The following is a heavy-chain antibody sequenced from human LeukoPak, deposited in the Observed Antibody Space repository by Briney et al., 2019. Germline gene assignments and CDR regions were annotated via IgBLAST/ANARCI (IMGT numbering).Heavy chain of an antibody. CDR2: IKSKTDGGTT. CDR1: GFTFSNAW. J-gene: IGHJ5*02. CDR3: TTWRVDWELLRWFDP. D-gene: IGHD1-26*01. Sequence: GGSLRLSCAASGFTFSNAWMSWVRQAPGKGLEWVGRIKSKTDGGTTDYAAPVKGRFTISRDDSKNTLYLQMNSLKTEDTAVYYCTTWRVDWELLRWFDPWGQGTLVTVSS. V-gene: IGHV3-15*01.